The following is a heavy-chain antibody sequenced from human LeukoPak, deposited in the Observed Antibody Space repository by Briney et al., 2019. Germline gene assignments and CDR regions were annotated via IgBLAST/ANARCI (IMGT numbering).Heavy chain of an antibody. D-gene: IGHD3-22*01. CDR3: ARGTTHYYDSSGDAFGI. CDR1: GYTFTSYG. J-gene: IGHJ3*02. Sequence: ASVKVSCKASGYTFTSYGISWVRQAPGQGLEWMGWISAYNGNTNYAQKLQGRVTMTTDTSTSTAYMELRSLRSDDTAVYYCARGTTHYYDSSGDAFGIWGQGTMVTVSS. V-gene: IGHV1-18*01. CDR2: ISAYNGNT.